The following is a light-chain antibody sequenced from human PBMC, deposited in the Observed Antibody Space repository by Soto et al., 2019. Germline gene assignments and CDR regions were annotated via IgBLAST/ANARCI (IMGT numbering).Light chain of an antibody. J-gene: IGKJ1*01. CDR1: QSISIN. CDR2: AAS. CDR3: QQRDNWPT. Sequence: EIVMTQSPATLSVSPGERAILSCRASQSISINLAWYQQKPGQAPRLLIYAASKRATGIPARFSGSGSGTDFTLTISSLEPEDFAVYYCQQRDNWPTFGRGTKVDIK. V-gene: IGKV3-11*01.